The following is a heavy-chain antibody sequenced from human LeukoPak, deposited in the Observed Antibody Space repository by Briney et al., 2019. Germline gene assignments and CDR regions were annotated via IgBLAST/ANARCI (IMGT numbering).Heavy chain of an antibody. V-gene: IGHV3-64D*09. CDR2: ITGNGDST. CDR3: VKDLTSVGSGWYGGDY. CDR1: GFTFSSYA. D-gene: IGHD6-19*01. Sequence: PGGSLRLSCLASGFTFSSYAMHWVRPAPRKGLEYVADITGNGDSTYYPDSVKGRFTISRDNSKNTLYLQMNNLRIEDTAVYYCVKDLTSVGSGWYGGDYWGQGTLVTVSS. J-gene: IGHJ4*02.